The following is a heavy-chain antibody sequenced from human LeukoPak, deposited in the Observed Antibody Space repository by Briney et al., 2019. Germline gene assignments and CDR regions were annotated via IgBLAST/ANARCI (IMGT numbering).Heavy chain of an antibody. Sequence: ASVKVSCKASGYTFTDYYVHWVRQAPGQGLEWMGWIKPISGATNYAVQFQGRVTMTRDTSISTAYMELSSLRSDDTAIYYCARVLGFDYWGQGTLVTVSS. CDR3: ARVLGFDY. CDR2: IKPISGAT. V-gene: IGHV1-2*02. CDR1: GYTFTDYY. D-gene: IGHD3-16*01. J-gene: IGHJ4*02.